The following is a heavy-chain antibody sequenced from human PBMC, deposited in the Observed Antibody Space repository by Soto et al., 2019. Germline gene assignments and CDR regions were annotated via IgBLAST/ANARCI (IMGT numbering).Heavy chain of an antibody. CDR3: ARSDGYNFNWLDS. D-gene: IGHD2-21*01. CDR1: GYTFTGYD. J-gene: IGHJ5*01. V-gene: IGHV1-8*01. CDR2: MNPNSGNT. Sequence: QVQLVQSGAEVKTPGASVKVSCKASGYTFTGYDMNWVRQAPGQGLEWMGWMNPNSGNTGYAQKFQGRLTMTRDTAISIAHMELSSLRNEDTAVYYCARSDGYNFNWLDSWGQGTLVTVSA.